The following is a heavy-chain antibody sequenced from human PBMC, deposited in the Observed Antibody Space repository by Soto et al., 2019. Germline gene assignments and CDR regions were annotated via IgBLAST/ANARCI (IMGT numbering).Heavy chain of an antibody. J-gene: IGHJ3*02. D-gene: IGHD5-12*01. Sequence: SETLSLTCTFSWGSIISYYWSWIRQPPGKGLEWIGYIYYSGSTNYNPSLKSRVTISVDTSKNQFSLKLSSVTAADTAVYYCARVSRRWLQTTTRDAFDIWGQGTMVTVSS. CDR1: WGSIISYY. V-gene: IGHV4-59*01. CDR3: ARVSRRWLQTTTRDAFDI. CDR2: IYYSGST.